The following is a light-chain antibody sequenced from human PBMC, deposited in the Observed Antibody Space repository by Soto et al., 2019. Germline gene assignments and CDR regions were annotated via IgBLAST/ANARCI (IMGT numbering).Light chain of an antibody. CDR1: SSDVGGYNN. Sequence: QSVLTQPASVSRSPGQSITISCTGTSSDVGGYNNVSWYQQHPGKAPKLMIYDVSNRPSGVSNRFSGSKSGNTASLSISGLQAEDEADYYCSSYTSSSTLRVFGTGTKLTVL. CDR3: SSYTSSSTLRV. V-gene: IGLV2-14*01. J-gene: IGLJ1*01. CDR2: DVS.